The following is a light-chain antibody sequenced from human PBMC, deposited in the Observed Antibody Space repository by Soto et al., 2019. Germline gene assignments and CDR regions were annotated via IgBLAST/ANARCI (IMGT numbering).Light chain of an antibody. CDR1: QSVSSN. V-gene: IGKV3-15*01. Sequence: EIVMTQSPATLSVSPGERATLSCRASQSVSSNLAWYQQKPGQAPRLLIYGASTRATGIPARFSGSGSGTEFTLPISSLQSEEVAVYYYQQYNNRPLTFGQGTKVEIK. CDR3: QQYNNRPLT. J-gene: IGKJ1*01. CDR2: GAS.